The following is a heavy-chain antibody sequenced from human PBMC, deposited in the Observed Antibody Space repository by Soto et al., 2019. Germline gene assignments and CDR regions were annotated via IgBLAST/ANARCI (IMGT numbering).Heavy chain of an antibody. CDR1: GFTFSSYG. Sequence: QVQLVESGGGVVQPGRSLRLSCAGSGFTFSSYGMHWVRQAPGKGLEWVAVISYDGSDKYYGDSVKGRFTISRDDSKNTLDLQMNSLRVEDTAIDYCAKTAGYDYVWGSSGLDPWGQGTLVTVSS. D-gene: IGHD3-16*01. V-gene: IGHV3-30*18. CDR2: ISYDGSDK. CDR3: AKTAGYDYVWGSSGLDP. J-gene: IGHJ5*02.